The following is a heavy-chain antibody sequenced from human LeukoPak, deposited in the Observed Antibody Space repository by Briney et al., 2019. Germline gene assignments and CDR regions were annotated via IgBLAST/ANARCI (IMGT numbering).Heavy chain of an antibody. CDR1: GFIFSNYW. V-gene: IGHV3-74*03. CDR3: AKGGLRVTDY. D-gene: IGHD5/OR15-5a*01. CDR2: VNNDGSST. J-gene: IGHJ4*02. Sequence: GGSLRLSCAASGFIFSNYWMHWVRQAPGKGLVWVSRVNNDGSSTTYADSVRGRFTISRDNAKNTLYLQMNSLRSEDTAVYYCAKGGLRVTDYWDQGTLVTVSS.